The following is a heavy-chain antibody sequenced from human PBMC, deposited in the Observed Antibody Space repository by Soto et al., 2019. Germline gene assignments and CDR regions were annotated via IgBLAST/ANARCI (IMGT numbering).Heavy chain of an antibody. V-gene: IGHV4-30-4*01. D-gene: IGHD1-1*01. CDR3: VRALGRRFMQSPRLER. Sequence: PSETLSLTCTFSVHSLIILHYYLTFIRQPPWNCLDWIVCIYKIVTAKSNPSLSSRVSISVDTSKNQFFLRLNYVTAADKEVYYCVRALGRRFMQSPRLERWGEGRLVTV. CDR2: IYKIVTA. J-gene: IGHJ4*02. CDR1: VHSLIILHYY.